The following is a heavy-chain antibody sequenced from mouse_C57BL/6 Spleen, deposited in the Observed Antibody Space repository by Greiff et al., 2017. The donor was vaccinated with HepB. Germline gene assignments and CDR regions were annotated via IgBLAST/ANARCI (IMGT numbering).Heavy chain of an antibody. V-gene: IGHV1-82*01. Sequence: VKLMESGPELVKPGASVKISCKASGYAFSSSWMNWVKQRPGKGLEWIGRIYPGDGDTNYNGKFKGKATLTADKSSSTAYMQLSSLTSEDSAVYFCARSYGNIYYAMDYWGQGTSVTVSS. CDR3: ARSYGNIYYAMDY. CDR1: GYAFSSSW. J-gene: IGHJ4*01. CDR2: IYPGDGDT. D-gene: IGHD2-10*02.